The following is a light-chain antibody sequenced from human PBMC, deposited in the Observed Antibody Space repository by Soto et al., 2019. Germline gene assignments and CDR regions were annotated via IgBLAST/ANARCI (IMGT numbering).Light chain of an antibody. V-gene: IGLV2-23*02. J-gene: IGLJ2*01. CDR1: SSDVGSYNL. Sequence: QSALTQPASVSGSPGQSITISCTGTSSDVGSYNLVSWYQQHPGKAPKLMIYEVSKRPSGVSNRFSGSMSGNTASLTISGLQAEDEADYYCCSYAGSSTFDVVFGGGTKLTV. CDR3: CSYAGSSTFDVV. CDR2: EVS.